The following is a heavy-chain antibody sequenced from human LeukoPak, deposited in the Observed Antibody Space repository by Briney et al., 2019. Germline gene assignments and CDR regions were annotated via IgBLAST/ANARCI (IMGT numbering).Heavy chain of an antibody. V-gene: IGHV1-69*05. Sequence: ASVKVSRKASGGTFSSYAISWVRQAPGQGLEWMGGIIPIFGTANYAQKFQGRVTITTDESTSTAYMELRSLRSDDTAVYYCARARGYCSGGSCYSDYWGQGTLVTVSS. CDR3: ARARGYCSGGSCYSDY. CDR2: IIPIFGTA. CDR1: GGTFSSYA. D-gene: IGHD2-15*01. J-gene: IGHJ4*02.